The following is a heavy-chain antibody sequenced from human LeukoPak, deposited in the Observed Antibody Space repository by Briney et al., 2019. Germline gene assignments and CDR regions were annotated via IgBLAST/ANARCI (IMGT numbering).Heavy chain of an antibody. CDR3: ARLREVAGTWPPYYFYY. D-gene: IGHD6-19*01. J-gene: IGHJ4*02. Sequence: SETLSLTCTVSGGSISSSTYYWVWVRQPPGKGLECIGTIYHSGTTYCNPSLKSRVTISVDTSKNQFSLQLRSVTAADTAVYYCARLREVAGTWPPYYFYYWGQGTLVTVSS. CDR1: GGSISSSTYY. V-gene: IGHV4-39*01. CDR2: IYHSGTT.